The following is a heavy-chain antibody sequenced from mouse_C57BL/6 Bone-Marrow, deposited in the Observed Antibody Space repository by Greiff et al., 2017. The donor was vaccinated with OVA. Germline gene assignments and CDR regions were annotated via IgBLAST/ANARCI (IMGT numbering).Heavy chain of an antibody. Sequence: QVQLQQPGAELVMPGASVKLSCKASGYTFTSYWMHWVKQRPGQGLEWIGEIDPSDSYPNYNQKFKGKSTLTVDKSSSTAYMQLSSLTSEDSAVYYCARDDYDVYYAMDYWGQGTSVTVSS. CDR1: GYTFTSYW. D-gene: IGHD2-4*01. CDR2: IDPSDSYP. V-gene: IGHV1-69*01. J-gene: IGHJ4*01. CDR3: ARDDYDVYYAMDY.